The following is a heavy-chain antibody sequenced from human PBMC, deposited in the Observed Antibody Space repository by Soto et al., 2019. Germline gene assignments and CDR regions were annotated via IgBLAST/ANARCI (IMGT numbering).Heavy chain of an antibody. J-gene: IGHJ3*01. D-gene: IGHD6-19*01. Sequence: GGSLRLSCSASGFVFSDFAMTWVRQAPGKGLEWVSTISGDGGDIYADSVKGRFTVSRDNSKNMLYLHMNSLRVDDAATYYCAKLQRRDIQQWLQAFNVWGQGTRVTVS. V-gene: IGHV3-23*01. CDR1: GFVFSDFA. CDR3: AKLQRRDIQQWLQAFNV. CDR2: ISGDGGDI.